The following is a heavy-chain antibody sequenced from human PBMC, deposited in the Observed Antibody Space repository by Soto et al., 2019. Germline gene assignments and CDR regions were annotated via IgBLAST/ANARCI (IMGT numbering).Heavy chain of an antibody. V-gene: IGHV3-33*01. Sequence: XGSLRLYFAASGFTFSNYGMHWVGQAPGKGLEWVAVIWFDGSNKYYADSVTGRFTISRDNSKNTLFVQMNSLRAEDTAVYYCARDPSHGSGSYLDSWGQGTLVTVS. CDR1: GFTFSNYG. CDR3: ARDPSHGSGSYLDS. D-gene: IGHD3-10*01. CDR2: IWFDGSNK. J-gene: IGHJ4*02.